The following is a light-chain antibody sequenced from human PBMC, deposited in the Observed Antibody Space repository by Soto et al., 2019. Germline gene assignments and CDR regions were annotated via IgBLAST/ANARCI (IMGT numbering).Light chain of an antibody. CDR1: QSVLYTSINKNY. Sequence: DIVMTQSPDSLAVSLGERATINCKSSQSVLYTSINKNYLAWYQQKPGQPPKLLIYWASTRESGVPDRFSGSGSGTNLTLTISSLQAEDVGVYYCQQYYNTPQTFGQGTKVEIK. CDR2: WAS. J-gene: IGKJ1*01. CDR3: QQYYNTPQT. V-gene: IGKV4-1*01.